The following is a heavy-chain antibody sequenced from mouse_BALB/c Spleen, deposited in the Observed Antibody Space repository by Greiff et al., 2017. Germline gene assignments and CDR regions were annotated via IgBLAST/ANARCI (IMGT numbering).Heavy chain of an antibody. V-gene: IGHV5-12-2*01. Sequence: EVKLVESGGGLVQPGGSLKLSCAASGFTFSSYTMSWVRQTPEKRLEWVAYISNGGGSTYYPDTVKGRFTISRDNAKNTLYLQMSSLKSEDTAMYYCARIDGYYFDYWGQGTTLTVSS. CDR1: GFTFSSYT. D-gene: IGHD2-3*01. CDR3: ARIDGYYFDY. J-gene: IGHJ2*01. CDR2: ISNGGGST.